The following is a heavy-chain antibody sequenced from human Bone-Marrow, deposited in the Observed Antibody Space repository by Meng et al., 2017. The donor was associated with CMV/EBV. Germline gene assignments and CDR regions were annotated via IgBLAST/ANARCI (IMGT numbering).Heavy chain of an antibody. Sequence: GGSLRLSCPASGFTFSTYSMNWVRQAPGKGPEWVSSISSSSSYIYYADSVKGRFTISRDNAKNSLYLQMNSLRAEDTAVYYCARDQPRYDFWSGYSSDYWGQGTLVTVSS. CDR3: ARDQPRYDFWSGYSSDY. J-gene: IGHJ4*02. CDR2: ISSSSSYI. CDR1: GFTFSTYS. V-gene: IGHV3-21*01. D-gene: IGHD3-3*01.